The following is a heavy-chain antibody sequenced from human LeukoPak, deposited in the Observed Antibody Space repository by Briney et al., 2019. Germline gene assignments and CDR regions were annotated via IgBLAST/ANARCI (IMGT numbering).Heavy chain of an antibody. CDR3: TREEAVTTVTTIWINYYYYMDV. D-gene: IGHD4-17*01. Sequence: GGSLRLSCTASGFTFGDYAMSWFRQAPGKGLEWVGFIRSKAYGGTTEYAASVKGRFTISRDDSKSIAYLQMNSLKTEDTAVYYCTREEAVTTVTTIWINYYYYMDVWGKGTTVTVSS. CDR2: IRSKAYGGTT. J-gene: IGHJ6*03. V-gene: IGHV3-49*03. CDR1: GFTFGDYA.